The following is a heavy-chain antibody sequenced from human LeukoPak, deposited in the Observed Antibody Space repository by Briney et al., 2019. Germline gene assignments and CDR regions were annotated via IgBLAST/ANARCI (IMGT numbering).Heavy chain of an antibody. CDR3: ARWNYP. CDR1: GFTVNDNF. J-gene: IGHJ5*02. D-gene: IGHD1-1*01. V-gene: IGHV3-53*01. CDR2: IFSGGAT. Sequence: PGGSLRLSCSVSGFTVNDNFMSWVRQAPGKGPEWISVIFSGGATFYADSVRGRFTVFRDNSQNTVYLQMNSLGAGDTAVYYCARWNYPWGQGTLATVSS.